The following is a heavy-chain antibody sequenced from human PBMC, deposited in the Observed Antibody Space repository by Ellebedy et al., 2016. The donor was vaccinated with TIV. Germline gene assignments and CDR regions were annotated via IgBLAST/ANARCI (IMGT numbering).Heavy chain of an antibody. D-gene: IGHD1-14*01. CDR1: GATITTSSDP. V-gene: IGHV4-39*01. Sequence: SETLSLXXTVYGATITTSSDPRVSGRQAEGKGVGRIGTMSNRDRTAYNPSLKSRVFILVDASKNQFFLKLTSVTAADTAVYYCATFNQYYTSLGVWGKGTTVTVSS. J-gene: IGHJ6*03. CDR2: MSNRDRT. CDR3: ATFNQYYTSLGV.